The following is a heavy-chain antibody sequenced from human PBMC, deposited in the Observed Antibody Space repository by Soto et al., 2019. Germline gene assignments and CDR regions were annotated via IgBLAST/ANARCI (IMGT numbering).Heavy chain of an antibody. J-gene: IGHJ6*02. V-gene: IGHV4-34*09. CDR2: INHSGST. CDR3: ARSGGFLEWLLHDYYYYGMDV. CDR1: GGSFNDYY. Sequence: SETLSLTCAVYGGSFNDYYWSWIRQPPGKGLEWIGEINHSGSTYYNPSLKSRVTISVDTSKNQFSLKLSSVTAADTAVYYCARSGGFLEWLLHDYYYYGMDVWGQGTTVTVSS. D-gene: IGHD3-3*01.